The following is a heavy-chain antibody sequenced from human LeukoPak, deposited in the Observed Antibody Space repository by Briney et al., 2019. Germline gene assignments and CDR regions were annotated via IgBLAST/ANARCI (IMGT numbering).Heavy chain of an antibody. CDR3: ARLSGYDWESYYDY. D-gene: IGHD5-12*01. CDR2: INHSGST. CDR1: GGSFSGYY. Sequence: PSETLSLTCAVYGGSFSGYYWSWIRQPPGKGLEWIGEINHSGSTNYNPSLKSRVTISINTSKNQFSLKLSSVTAADTAVYYCARLSGYDWESYYDYWGQGTPVTVSS. V-gene: IGHV4-34*01. J-gene: IGHJ4*02.